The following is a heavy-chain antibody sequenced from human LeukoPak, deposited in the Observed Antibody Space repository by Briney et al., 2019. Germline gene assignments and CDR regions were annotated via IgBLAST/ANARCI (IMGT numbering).Heavy chain of an antibody. Sequence: PSETLSLTCTVSGGSISTYYWTWIRQSLGKGLEWIGYIYYSGSTNYNPSLKSRVTISVDTSKNQFSLRLRSVTAADTAVYYCARVSSSWSPIDYWGQGTLVTVSS. V-gene: IGHV4-59*01. D-gene: IGHD6-6*01. CDR1: GGSISTYY. CDR2: IYYSGST. CDR3: ARVSSSWSPIDY. J-gene: IGHJ4*02.